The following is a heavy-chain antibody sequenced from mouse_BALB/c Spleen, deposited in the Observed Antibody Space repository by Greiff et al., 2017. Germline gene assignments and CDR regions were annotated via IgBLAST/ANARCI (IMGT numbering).Heavy chain of an antibody. CDR1: GFTFSSFG. CDR2: ISSGSSTI. J-gene: IGHJ4*01. Sequence: EVQVVESGGGLVQPGGSRKLSCAASGFTFSSFGMHWVRQAPEKGLEWVAYISSGSSTIYYADTVKGRFTISRDNPKNTLFLQMTSLRSEDTAMYYCARGATATRAMDYWGQGTSVTVSS. V-gene: IGHV5-17*02. D-gene: IGHD1-2*01. CDR3: ARGATATRAMDY.